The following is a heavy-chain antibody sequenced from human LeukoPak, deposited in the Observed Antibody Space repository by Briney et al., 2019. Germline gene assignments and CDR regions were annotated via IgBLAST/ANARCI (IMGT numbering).Heavy chain of an antibody. CDR2: IYYSGST. CDR3: ASRSSGYPYYYYGMDV. J-gene: IGHJ6*02. D-gene: IGHD3-22*01. CDR1: GGSISSSSYY. Sequence: PSETLSLTCTVSGGSISSSSYYWGWIRQPPGKGLEWIRSIYYSGSTYYNPSLKSRVTISVDTSKNQFSLKLSSVTAADTAVYYCASRSSGYPYYYYGMDVWGQGTTVTVSS. V-gene: IGHV4-39*07.